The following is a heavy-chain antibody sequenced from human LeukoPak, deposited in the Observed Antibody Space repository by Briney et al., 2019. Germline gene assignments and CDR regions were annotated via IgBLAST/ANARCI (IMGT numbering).Heavy chain of an antibody. CDR2: ISPNSGGT. CDR1: GYTFTGYY. D-gene: IGHD6-19*01. CDR3: ARPVFWVAVAGHDAFDI. V-gene: IGHV1-2*06. J-gene: IGHJ3*02. Sequence: ASVKVSCKASGYTFTGYYMHWVRQAPGQGLEWMGRISPNSGGTNYAQKFQGRVTMTRDTSISTAYMELRRLRSDDTAVYYCARPVFWVAVAGHDAFDIWGQGTMVTVSS.